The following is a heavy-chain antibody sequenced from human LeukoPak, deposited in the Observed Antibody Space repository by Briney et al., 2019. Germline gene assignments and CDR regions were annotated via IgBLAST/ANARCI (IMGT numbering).Heavy chain of an antibody. Sequence: GGSLRLSCAASGFTFSSYGMHWVRQAPGKGLEWVADIWYDGSNKYYADSVKGRFTISRDNPKNTLYLQMNSLRAEDTAVYYCARDSSSWYGNYYYYGMDVWGQGTTVTVSS. CDR1: GFTFSSYG. CDR2: IWYDGSNK. CDR3: ARDSSSWYGNYYYYGMDV. J-gene: IGHJ6*02. D-gene: IGHD6-13*01. V-gene: IGHV3-33*01.